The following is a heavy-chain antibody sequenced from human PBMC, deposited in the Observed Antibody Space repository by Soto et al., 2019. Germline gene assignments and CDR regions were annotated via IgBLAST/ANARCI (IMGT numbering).Heavy chain of an antibody. CDR1: GGTFRTAA. D-gene: IGHD2-8*01. V-gene: IGHV1-69*12. J-gene: IGHJ6*01. Sequence: QVQLEQSGAEVKKPGSSVKVSCKASGGTFRTAAISWVRQAPGQGLEWMGGIMPVFRTPDYAQKFQGRVTNSGDESTNTGYRELSRPRSDDPAVYYWARDNDPPPLGGKYHYVLGVRGQGTKITLSS. CDR2: IMPVFRTP. CDR3: ARDNDPPPLGGKYHYVLGV.